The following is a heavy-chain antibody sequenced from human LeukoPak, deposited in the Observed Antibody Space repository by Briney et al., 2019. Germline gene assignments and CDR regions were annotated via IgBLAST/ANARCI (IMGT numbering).Heavy chain of an antibody. D-gene: IGHD3-3*01. J-gene: IGHJ4*02. CDR3: ARASYYDFWSGYRD. CDR1: GFTVSSNY. CDR2: IYSGGST. V-gene: IGHV3-53*01. Sequence: GGSLRLSCAASGFTVSSNYMSWVRQAPGKGLEWVSVIYSGGSTYYADSVKGRFTISRDNSKNTLYLQMNSLRAEDTAVYYCARASYYDFWSGYRDWGQGTLVTVSS.